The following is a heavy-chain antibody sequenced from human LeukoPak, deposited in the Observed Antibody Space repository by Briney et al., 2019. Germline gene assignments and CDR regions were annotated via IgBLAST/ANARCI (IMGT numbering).Heavy chain of an antibody. CDR2: IYTTGSP. J-gene: IGHJ5*02. CDR3: ARDRGITTARGVPSWFDP. Sequence: SETLSLTCTVSGDSITSSNYYWTWIRQPAGKGLEWIGRIYTTGSPSYSPSLKSRVTISVDTSTNQFSLKLTSVSAADTAVYYCARDRGITTARGVPSWFDPWGEGTLVTVSS. V-gene: IGHV4-61*02. CDR1: GDSITSSNYY. D-gene: IGHD3-10*01.